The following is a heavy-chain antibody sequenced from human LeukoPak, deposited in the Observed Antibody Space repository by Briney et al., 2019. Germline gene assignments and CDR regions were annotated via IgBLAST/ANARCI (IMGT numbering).Heavy chain of an antibody. V-gene: IGHV3-48*03. CDR1: GFTFSNYD. D-gene: IGHD2-2*01. J-gene: IGHJ4*02. Sequence: PGGSLRLSCAASGFTFSNYDMNWVRQAPGKGLEWVSHISSGGSIKYYADSLKGRFTISRDNAKNSLYLQMNSLRAEDTAVYYCARRYCSSTDCLFYYWGQGTLVTVSS. CDR2: ISSGGSIK. CDR3: ARRYCSSTDCLFYY.